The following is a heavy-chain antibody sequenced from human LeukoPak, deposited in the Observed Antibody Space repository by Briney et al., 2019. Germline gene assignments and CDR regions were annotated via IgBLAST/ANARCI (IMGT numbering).Heavy chain of an antibody. V-gene: IGHV4-34*01. CDR2: INDSGST. D-gene: IGHD3-22*01. Sequence: SSETLSLTCAVYGGSFSGYYWSWIRQPPGKGREWIGKINDSGSTSCSPSLKSRVSISVDTSKNQFSLKLSSVTAADTAVYYCARVIDYDISGYYLGYWGQGTRVTVSS. CDR1: GGSFSGYY. J-gene: IGHJ4*02. CDR3: ARVIDYDISGYYLGY.